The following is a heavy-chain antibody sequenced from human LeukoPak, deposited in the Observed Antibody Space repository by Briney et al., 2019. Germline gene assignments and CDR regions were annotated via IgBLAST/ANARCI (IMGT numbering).Heavy chain of an antibody. CDR1: GYSFTSYW. Sequence: GESLKISCKGSGYSFTSYWIRWVRQMPGKGLEWMGIIYPGDSDTRYSPSFQGQVTISADKSISTAYLQWSSLKASDTAMYYCARHPRYCSSTSCYRGYFQHWGQGTLVTVSS. D-gene: IGHD2-2*01. V-gene: IGHV5-51*01. J-gene: IGHJ1*01. CDR2: IYPGDSDT. CDR3: ARHPRYCSSTSCYRGYFQH.